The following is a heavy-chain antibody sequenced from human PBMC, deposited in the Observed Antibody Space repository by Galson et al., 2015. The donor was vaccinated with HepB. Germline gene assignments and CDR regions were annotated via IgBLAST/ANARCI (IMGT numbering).Heavy chain of an antibody. Sequence: SLRLSCAASGFTFDDYGMSWVRQAPGKGLEWVSGINWNGGSTGYADSVKGRFTISRDNAKNSLYLQMNSLRAEDTALYYCARGDGYNHGLDYWGQGTLVTVSS. J-gene: IGHJ4*02. CDR1: GFTFDDYG. CDR3: ARGDGYNHGLDY. D-gene: IGHD5-24*01. V-gene: IGHV3-20*04. CDR2: INWNGGST.